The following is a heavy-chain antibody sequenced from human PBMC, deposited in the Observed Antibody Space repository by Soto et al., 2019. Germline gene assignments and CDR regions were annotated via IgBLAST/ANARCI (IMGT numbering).Heavy chain of an antibody. CDR2: ISAAGDP. V-gene: IGHV3-13*05. Sequence: EVQLVESGGGLVQPGGSLRLSCEASGFTFRNYDMHWVRQGTGKGLEWVSGISAAGDPDYADSVEGRFTISRENAPNSFFLQMNSIRVGDTAVSYCARTDRDFYGLDVWGQGTTVLVS. J-gene: IGHJ6*02. CDR3: ARTDRDFYGLDV. CDR1: GFTFRNYD.